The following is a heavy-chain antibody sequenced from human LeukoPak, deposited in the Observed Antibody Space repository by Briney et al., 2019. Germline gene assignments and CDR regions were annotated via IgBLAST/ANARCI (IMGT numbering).Heavy chain of an antibody. J-gene: IGHJ4*02. D-gene: IGHD3-3*01. CDR3: ARVSLKDFWSGYYPDY. CDR2: IWYDGSNE. Sequence: QPGRSLRLSCAASGFTYSTYVMHWVRQAPGKGLEWVAVIWYDGSNEYYADSVKGRFTISRDNAKNSLYLQMNSLRAEDTAVYYCARVSLKDFWSGYYPDYWGQGTLVTVSS. V-gene: IGHV3-33*01. CDR1: GFTYSTYV.